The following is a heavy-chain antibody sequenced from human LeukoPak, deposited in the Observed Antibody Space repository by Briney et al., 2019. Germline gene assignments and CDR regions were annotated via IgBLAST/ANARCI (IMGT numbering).Heavy chain of an antibody. CDR1: GATFSSYA. CDR2: IIPIFGTA. Sequence: ASVKVSCKASGATFSSYAISWVRQAPGQGLEWMGGIIPIFGTANYAQKFQGRVTITADESKSTDYMELSNLRSEDTAVYYCARDRGYSYGYSHHDAFDIWGQGTMVTVSS. D-gene: IGHD5-18*01. CDR3: ARDRGYSYGYSHHDAFDI. V-gene: IGHV1-69*13. J-gene: IGHJ3*02.